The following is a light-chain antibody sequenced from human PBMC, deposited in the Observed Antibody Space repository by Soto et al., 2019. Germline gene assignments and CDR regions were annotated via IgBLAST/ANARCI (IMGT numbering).Light chain of an antibody. CDR1: QSVSSK. V-gene: IGKV3-15*01. CDR2: GAS. Sequence: EIVMTQSPATLSVSPGERATLSCRASQSVSSKLAWYQQKPGQAPRLLIYGASTRATGIPARFSGSGSGTEFTLTISSMQSKDFAVYYCQQYNNWPPITFGQGTRLEIK. CDR3: QQYNNWPPIT. J-gene: IGKJ5*01.